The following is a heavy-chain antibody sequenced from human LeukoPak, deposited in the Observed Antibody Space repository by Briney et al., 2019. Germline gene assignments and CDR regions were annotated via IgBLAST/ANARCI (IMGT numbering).Heavy chain of an antibody. V-gene: IGHV4-61*01. D-gene: IGHD5-24*01. CDR3: ARGCRDGYNSYYFDY. CDR1: GGSVSNSLYY. J-gene: IGHJ4*02. Sequence: NTSETLSLTCTVSGGSVSNSLYYWSWIRQPPGKGLEWIGYIYYSGSTNYNPSLKSRVTISVDTSKNQFSLKLSSVTAADTAVYYCARGCRDGYNSYYFDYWGQGTLVTVSS. CDR2: IYYSGST.